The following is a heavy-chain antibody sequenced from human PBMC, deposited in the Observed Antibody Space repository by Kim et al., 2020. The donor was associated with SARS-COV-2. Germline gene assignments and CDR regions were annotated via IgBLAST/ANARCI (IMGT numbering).Heavy chain of an antibody. J-gene: IGHJ4*02. V-gene: IGHV3-7*01. Sequence: SYVDSVKGRFTISRDNAKNSLYLQMNSLRAEDTAVYYCASSFRWLVYFDYWGQGTLVTVSS. D-gene: IGHD6-19*01. CDR3: ASSFRWLVYFDY.